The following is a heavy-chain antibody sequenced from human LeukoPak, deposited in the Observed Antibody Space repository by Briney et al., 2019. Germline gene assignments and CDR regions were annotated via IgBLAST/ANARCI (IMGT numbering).Heavy chain of an antibody. V-gene: IGHV3-73*01. D-gene: IGHD4-17*01. Sequence: GGSLRLSCAASGFTFSGSAMHWVRQASGKGLEWVGRIRSKANSYATAYAASVKGRFTISRDDSKNTAYLQMNSLKTEDTAVYYCTRDYGDLPGAYWGQGTLVTVSS. CDR3: TRDYGDLPGAY. CDR1: GFTFSGSA. CDR2: IRSKANSYAT. J-gene: IGHJ4*02.